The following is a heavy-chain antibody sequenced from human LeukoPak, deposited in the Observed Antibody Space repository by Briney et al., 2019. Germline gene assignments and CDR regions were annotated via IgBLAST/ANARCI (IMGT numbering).Heavy chain of an antibody. CDR2: IYSGGST. J-gene: IGHJ4*02. V-gene: IGHV3-53*01. Sequence: GGSLRLSCAASGFTVSSNYMSWVRQAPGKGLEWVSVIYSGGSTYYADSVKGRFTISRDNSKNTLYLQMNSLRAEDTAVYYCARAYYYGSGSYPYYFDYWGQGTLVTVSS. D-gene: IGHD3-10*01. CDR3: ARAYYYGSGSYPYYFDY. CDR1: GFTVSSNY.